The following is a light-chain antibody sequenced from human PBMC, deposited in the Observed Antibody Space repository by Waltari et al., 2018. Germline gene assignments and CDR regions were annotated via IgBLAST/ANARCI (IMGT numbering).Light chain of an antibody. CDR1: QSISTN. V-gene: IGKV3D-15*01. CDR3: QQYNNWPLTVT. Sequence: EIVMTQSPATVSVSPGERATLSCRASQSISTNLAWYQQKPGQAPRLLIYGASTRATGIPVRVSGSGSGTEFTLTISSLQSEDFGLYYCQQYNNWPLTVTFGQGTRLDI. CDR2: GAS. J-gene: IGKJ5*01.